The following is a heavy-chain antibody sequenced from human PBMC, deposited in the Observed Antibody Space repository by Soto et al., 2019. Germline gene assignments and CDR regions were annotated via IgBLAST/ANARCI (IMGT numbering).Heavy chain of an antibody. V-gene: IGHV1-2*04. Sequence: VSVKVSCKASGYIFTGYYIHWVRQAPGQGLEWMGWINPNSGDTNYTQKFQGWVTMTRDTSISTAYMELSRLRSDDTAVYYCATSRISIAVAGETEYYFDYWGQGTPVTVSS. CDR1: GYIFTGYY. CDR2: INPNSGDT. J-gene: IGHJ4*02. CDR3: ATSRISIAVAGETEYYFDY. D-gene: IGHD6-19*01.